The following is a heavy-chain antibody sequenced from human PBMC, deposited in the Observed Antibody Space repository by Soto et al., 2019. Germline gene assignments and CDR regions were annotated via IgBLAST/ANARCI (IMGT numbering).Heavy chain of an antibody. D-gene: IGHD1-26*01. Sequence: QVQLVESGGGVVQPGRSLRLSCAASGFTFSSYDMHWVRQAPGKGLEGVAAIWYDGSNKYYADYVKGRFTISRYNSKNTLYLQMNSLRTEDTAVYYCARRSYSGSYGFDYWGQGTLVTVSS. CDR2: IWYDGSNK. CDR1: GFTFSSYD. CDR3: ARRSYSGSYGFDY. J-gene: IGHJ4*02. V-gene: IGHV3-33*01.